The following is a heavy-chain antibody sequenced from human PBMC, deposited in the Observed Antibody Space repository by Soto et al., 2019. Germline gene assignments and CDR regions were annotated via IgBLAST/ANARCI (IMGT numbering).Heavy chain of an antibody. J-gene: IGHJ4*02. V-gene: IGHV4-39*02. D-gene: IGHD3-22*01. CDR2: MYYSGST. Sequence: SETLSPTCTVSGGSISSSSYFWGWIRQPPGKGLEWIGSMYYSGSTYYNPSLKSRVTISVDTSKNQFSLKLSSVTAADTAVYYCARDRMYDSSGYYYPHCDYWGQGTLVTVSS. CDR1: GGSISSSSYF. CDR3: ARDRMYDSSGYYYPHCDY.